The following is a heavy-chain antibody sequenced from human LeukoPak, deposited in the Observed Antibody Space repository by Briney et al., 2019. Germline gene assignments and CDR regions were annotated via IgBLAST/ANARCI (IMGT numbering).Heavy chain of an antibody. CDR2: IIPIFGTA. CDR1: GGTFNSYA. Sequence: ASVKVSCKASGGTFNSYAISWVRQAPGQGLEWMGGIIPIFGTANYAQKFQGRVTITADESTSTAYMELSSLRSEDTAVYYCARREVKAAPDDYYYYGMDVWGKGTTVTVSS. J-gene: IGHJ6*04. CDR3: ARREVKAAPDDYYYYGMDV. V-gene: IGHV1-69*13. D-gene: IGHD6-13*01.